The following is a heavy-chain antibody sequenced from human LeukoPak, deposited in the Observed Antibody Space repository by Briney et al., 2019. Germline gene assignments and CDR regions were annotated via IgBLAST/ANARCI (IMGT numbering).Heavy chain of an antibody. CDR2: MNPNSGNT. D-gene: IGHD6-6*01. V-gene: IGHV1-8*01. Sequence: ASVKVSCKASGYTFTSYDINWVRQATGQGLEWMGWMNPNSGNTGYAQKFQGRVTMTRNTSISTAYMELSSLRSEDTAVYYCARGSRSIAARLYYYYYGMDVWGQGTTVTVSS. J-gene: IGHJ6*02. CDR3: ARGSRSIAARLYYYYYGMDV. CDR1: GYTFTSYD.